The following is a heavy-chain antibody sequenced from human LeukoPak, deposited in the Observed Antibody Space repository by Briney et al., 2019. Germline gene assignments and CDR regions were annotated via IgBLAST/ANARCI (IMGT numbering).Heavy chain of an antibody. V-gene: IGHV3-23*01. CDR1: GFTFSSYA. D-gene: IGHD3-22*01. J-gene: IGHJ4*02. Sequence: GGSLRLSCAASGFTFSSYAMTWGRQAPGKGLEWASSSGSGSSTYYADSVKGRVTISRDNSKNTLYLQMNSLRAEDTAVYYCATDSSGYYRNYYFDSWGQGTLVTVSS. CDR3: ATDSSGYYRNYYFDS. CDR2: SGSGSST.